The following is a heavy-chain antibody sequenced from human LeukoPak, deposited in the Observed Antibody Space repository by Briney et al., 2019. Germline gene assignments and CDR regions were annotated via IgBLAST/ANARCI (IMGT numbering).Heavy chain of an antibody. Sequence: GGSLRLSCAASGFTFSDCAMSWVRQAPGKGLEWVSGISSSSSTIYYADSVKGRFTISRDNAKNSLYLQMNSLRAEDTAVYYCARYDWPIYWGQGTLVTVSS. V-gene: IGHV3-48*04. CDR3: ARYDWPIY. D-gene: IGHD1-20*01. J-gene: IGHJ4*02. CDR2: ISSSSSTI. CDR1: GFTFSDCA.